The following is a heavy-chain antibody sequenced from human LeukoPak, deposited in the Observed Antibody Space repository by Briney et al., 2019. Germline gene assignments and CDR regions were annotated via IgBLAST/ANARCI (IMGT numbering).Heavy chain of an antibody. CDR1: GGSFSGYY. D-gene: IGHD3-10*01. CDR2: INHSGST. V-gene: IGHV4-34*01. Sequence: SETLSLTCAVYGGSFSGYYWSWIRQPPGKGLEWIGEINHSGSTNYNPSLKSRVTISVDTSKNQFSPKLSSVTAADTAVYYCARGLFFGHNYFDYWGQGTLVTVSS. J-gene: IGHJ4*02. CDR3: ARGLFFGHNYFDY.